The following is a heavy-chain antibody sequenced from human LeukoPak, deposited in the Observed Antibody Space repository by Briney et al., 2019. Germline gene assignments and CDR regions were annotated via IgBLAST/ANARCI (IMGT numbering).Heavy chain of an antibody. CDR3: ARSRGQLLYHNFDY. Sequence: SETLALTCTVSGYSISSGYYLGWIRQPPGKGLEWIGSIYHSGSTYYNPSLKSRVTISVDTSKNQFSLKLSSVTAADTAVYYCARSRGQLLYHNFDYWGQGTLVTVSS. J-gene: IGHJ4*02. D-gene: IGHD2-2*02. CDR2: IYHSGST. CDR1: GYSISSGYY. V-gene: IGHV4-38-2*02.